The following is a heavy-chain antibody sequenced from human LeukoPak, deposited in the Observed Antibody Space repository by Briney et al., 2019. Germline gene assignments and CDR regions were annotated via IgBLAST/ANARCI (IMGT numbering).Heavy chain of an antibody. J-gene: IGHJ4*02. V-gene: IGHV1-2*02. Sequence: ASVKVSCKASGYTFTGYYMHWVRQAPGQGLEWMGWINPNSGGTNYAQKFQGRVTMTRDTSINTAYMELDRLTSDDTAIYYCARSYCGGDCYWTIDYWGQGTLVTVSS. CDR3: ARSYCGGDCYWTIDY. CDR1: GYTFTGYY. D-gene: IGHD2-21*02. CDR2: INPNSGGT.